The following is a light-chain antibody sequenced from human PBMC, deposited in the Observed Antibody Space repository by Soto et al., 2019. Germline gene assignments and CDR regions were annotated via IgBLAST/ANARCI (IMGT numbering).Light chain of an antibody. V-gene: IGKV1-12*01. J-gene: IGKJ4*02. CDR3: LHVYRLPLT. Sequence: DIQMTQSPSSVSASVGDRITITCRASQNISSSLAWCQQKPGKAPQYLIHAASILQSGVPSRLSGSGSGIESSLTISTLQPDDFAPYLCLHVYRLPLTFGGGTKVDIK. CDR2: AAS. CDR1: QNISSS.